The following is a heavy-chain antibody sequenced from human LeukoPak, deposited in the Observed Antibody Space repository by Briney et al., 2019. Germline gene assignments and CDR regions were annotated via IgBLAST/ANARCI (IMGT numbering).Heavy chain of an antibody. J-gene: IGHJ4*02. CDR2: IKPDGTTK. Sequence: GGSLRLSCAASGFPFSSYSMTWVRQAPGKGLEWVANIKPDGTTKFYVDSVKGRFTISRDNALNSLYLQVNSLRAEDTAIYYCARSIPYGTTWYGRSDYWGQGTLVTVSS. CDR1: GFPFSSYS. CDR3: ARSIPYGTTWYGRSDY. V-gene: IGHV3-7*03. D-gene: IGHD6-13*01.